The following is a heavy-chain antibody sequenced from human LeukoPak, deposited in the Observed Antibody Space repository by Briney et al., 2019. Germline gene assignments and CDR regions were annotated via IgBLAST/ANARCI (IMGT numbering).Heavy chain of an antibody. Sequence: GASVKVSCKASGYTFTGYTPHWVRQAPGQRLEWMAWSHAGTGNTKYSQEFQGRVTITRDTSASTSYMELSSLRSEDMAVYYCARAKDYAFDHWGQGTLVTVSS. CDR2: SHAGTGNT. D-gene: IGHD4-17*01. CDR1: GYTFTGYT. J-gene: IGHJ4*02. V-gene: IGHV1-3*02. CDR3: ARAKDYAFDH.